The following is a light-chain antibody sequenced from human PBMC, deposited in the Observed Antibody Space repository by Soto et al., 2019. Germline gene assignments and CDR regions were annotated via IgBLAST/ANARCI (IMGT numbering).Light chain of an antibody. CDR2: RNN. J-gene: IGLJ3*02. Sequence: QLVLTQPPSASGTPGQRVTISCSGSSSHIGSNYVYWYQQLPGTAPKVLIYRNNQRPSGVPDRFSGSKSGTSASLAISGLRSEDEADYYCAAWDDSLSGWVFGGGTKLTVL. CDR1: SSHIGSNY. CDR3: AAWDDSLSGWV. V-gene: IGLV1-47*01.